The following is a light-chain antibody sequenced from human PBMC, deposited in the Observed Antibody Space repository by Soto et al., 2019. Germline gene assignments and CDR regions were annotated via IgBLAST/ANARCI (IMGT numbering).Light chain of an antibody. J-gene: IGLJ1*01. V-gene: IGLV2-8*01. CDR2: EVT. CDR1: MRDIGAYNL. Sequence: QSALTQPASVSGSPGQSITISCAGTMRDIGAYNLVSWYQQHPGKAPKLIIYEVTKRPSGVPDRFSGSRSGTTASLTVSGLQAEDEADYYCGSYAGGNTFVFGTGTKLTVL. CDR3: GSYAGGNTFV.